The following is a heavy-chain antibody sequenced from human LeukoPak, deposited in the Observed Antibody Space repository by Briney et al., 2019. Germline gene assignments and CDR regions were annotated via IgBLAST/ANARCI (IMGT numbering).Heavy chain of an antibody. Sequence: SETLSLTCAVYGGSSSGYHWSWIRQPPGKGLEWIGEINHSGSTNYNPSLKSRVTISVDTSTNQFSLKLSSVTAADTAVYYCARGRLTTKFDYWGQGTLVTVSS. J-gene: IGHJ4*02. V-gene: IGHV4-34*01. CDR3: ARGRLTTKFDY. CDR2: INHSGST. CDR1: GGSSSGYH. D-gene: IGHD3-3*01.